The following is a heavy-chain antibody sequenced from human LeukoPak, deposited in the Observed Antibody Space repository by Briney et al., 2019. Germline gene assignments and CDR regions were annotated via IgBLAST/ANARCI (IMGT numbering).Heavy chain of an antibody. V-gene: IGHV3-7*01. D-gene: IGHD3-10*01. Sequence: PGGSLRLSCAASGFTFSSYWMSWVRQAPGKGLEWVANIKQDGSEKYYVDSVKGRFTISRDNAKNSLYLQMNSLRAEDTAVYYCARTTMVRGRRLDYWGQGTLVTVSS. CDR3: ARTTMVRGRRLDY. CDR1: GFTFSSYW. CDR2: IKQDGSEK. J-gene: IGHJ4*02.